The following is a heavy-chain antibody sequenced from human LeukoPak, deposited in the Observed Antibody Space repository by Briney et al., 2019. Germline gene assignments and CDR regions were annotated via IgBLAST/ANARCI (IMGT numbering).Heavy chain of an antibody. CDR1: GGSITSVGYY. CDR2: IYTDGST. Sequence: SETLSLTCTVSGGSITSVGYYWNWIRQPAGKGLEWIGRIYTDGSTNYNPSLKSRVTMSIDTSKNQFSLQLSSVTAADTAVYYCARGNPAPGLDYWGQGTLVTVSS. D-gene: IGHD3/OR15-3a*01. J-gene: IGHJ4*02. CDR3: ARGNPAPGLDY. V-gene: IGHV4-61*02.